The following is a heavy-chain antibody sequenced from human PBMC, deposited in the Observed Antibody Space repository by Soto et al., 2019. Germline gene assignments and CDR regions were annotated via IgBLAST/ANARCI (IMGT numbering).Heavy chain of an antibody. CDR2: IGASGDIT. V-gene: IGHV3-23*01. Sequence: GGSLRLSCAASGFSFTNFAMSWVRQAPGKGLEWVAGIGASGDITWYADSVKGRLSISRDNSKNTLYLQLNSLRFEDTAVYYCARDLGYYDSSGYFDYWGQGTLVTVSS. CDR1: GFSFTNFA. J-gene: IGHJ4*02. D-gene: IGHD3-22*01. CDR3: ARDLGYYDSSGYFDY.